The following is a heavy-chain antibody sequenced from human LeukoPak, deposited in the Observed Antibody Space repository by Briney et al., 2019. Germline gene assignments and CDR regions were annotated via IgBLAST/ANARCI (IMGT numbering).Heavy chain of an antibody. Sequence: PSETLSLTCTVSGGSISSYYWSWIRQPPGKGLEWIGSICHSGSTYYNPSLKSRVTISVDTSKNQFSLKLSSVTAADTAVYYCARGPYGSGSHFDYWGQGTLVTVSS. CDR2: ICHSGST. CDR3: ARGPYGSGSHFDY. J-gene: IGHJ4*02. D-gene: IGHD3-10*01. V-gene: IGHV4-38-2*02. CDR1: GGSISSYY.